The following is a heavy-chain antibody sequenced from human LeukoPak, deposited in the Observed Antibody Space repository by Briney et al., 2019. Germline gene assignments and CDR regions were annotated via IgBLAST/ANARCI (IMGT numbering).Heavy chain of an antibody. D-gene: IGHD2-2*01. CDR1: GFTFSSYA. J-gene: IGHJ6*02. CDR2: ISYDGSNK. Sequence: GGSLRLSCAASGFTFSSYAMHWVRQAPGKGLEWVAVISYDGSNKYYADSVKGRFTISRDNSKNTLYLQMNSLRAEDTAVYYCARDQDDIVVVPAADYGMDVWGQGTTVTVSS. CDR3: ARDQDDIVVVPAADYGMDV. V-gene: IGHV3-30-3*01.